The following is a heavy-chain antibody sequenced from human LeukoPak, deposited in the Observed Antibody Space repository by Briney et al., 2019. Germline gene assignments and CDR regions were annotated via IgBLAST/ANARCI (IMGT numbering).Heavy chain of an antibody. V-gene: IGHV1-2*02. CDR1: GYTLTAYY. CDR2: INPNSGGT. CDR3: ARDVEEYCSSTSCYIVDY. J-gene: IGHJ4*02. Sequence: ASVKVSCKASGYTLTAYYMHWVRQAPGQGLEWMGWINPNSGGTNYAQKFQGRVTMTRDTSISTAYMELSRLRSDDTAVYYCARDVEEYCSSTSCYIVDYWGQGTLVTVSS. D-gene: IGHD2-2*01.